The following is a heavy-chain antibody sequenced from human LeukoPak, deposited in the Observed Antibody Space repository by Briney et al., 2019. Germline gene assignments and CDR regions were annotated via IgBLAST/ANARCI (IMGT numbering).Heavy chain of an antibody. CDR3: ARDDSGHRPQFDY. CDR2: INPNSGGT. V-gene: IGHV1-2*02. CDR1: GSAFTGSY. Sequence: ASVKLSCKASGSAFTGSYMHWVRQAPGQGLEWMGCINPNSGGTNYAQKFQGRDTMTRDTSISTAYMELSRLRSDDTAVYYCARDDSGHRPQFDYWGQGTLVTVSS. J-gene: IGHJ4*02. D-gene: IGHD2-21*01.